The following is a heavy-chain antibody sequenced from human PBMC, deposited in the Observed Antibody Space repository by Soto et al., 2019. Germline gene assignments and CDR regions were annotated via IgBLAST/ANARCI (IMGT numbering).Heavy chain of an antibody. D-gene: IGHD2-15*01. CDR1: GGSISSYY. CDR3: ARDRRYCSGGSCSAGDACDI. V-gene: IGHV4-59*01. Sequence: QVQLQESGPGLVKPSETLSLTCTVSGGSISSYYWSWIRQPPGKGLEWIGYMSYGGSPNYNPSLKSRVTMSVDTSKIQFSLKLISVTAADTAVYFCARDRRYCSGGSCSAGDACDIWGQGTMVTVSS. CDR2: MSYGGSP. J-gene: IGHJ3*02.